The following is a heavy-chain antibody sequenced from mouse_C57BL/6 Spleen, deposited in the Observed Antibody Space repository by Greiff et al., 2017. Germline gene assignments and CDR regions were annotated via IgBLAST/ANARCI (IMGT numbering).Heavy chain of an antibody. J-gene: IGHJ3*01. CDR2: IYPGSGST. D-gene: IGHD1-1*01. Sequence: QVQLQQPGAELVKPGASVKMSCKASGYTFTSYWITWVKQRPGQGLEWIGDIYPGSGSTNYNEKFKSKATLTVDTSSSTAYMQLSSLASEDSAVYYCVSTVVERDWFAYWGQGTLVTVSA. V-gene: IGHV1-55*01. CDR3: VSTVVERDWFAY. CDR1: GYTFTSYW.